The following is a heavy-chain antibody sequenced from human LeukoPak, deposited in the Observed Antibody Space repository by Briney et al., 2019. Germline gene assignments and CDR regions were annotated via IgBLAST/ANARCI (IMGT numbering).Heavy chain of an antibody. CDR3: ARGTMIFDY. Sequence: SETLSLTCAVYGGSFSGYYWSWIRQPAGKGLEWIGRIYTSGSTNYNPSLKSRVTISVDTSKNQFSLKLSSVTAADTAVYYCARGTMIFDYWGQGTLVTVSS. J-gene: IGHJ4*02. V-gene: IGHV4-59*10. D-gene: IGHD3-22*01. CDR2: IYTSGST. CDR1: GGSFSGYY.